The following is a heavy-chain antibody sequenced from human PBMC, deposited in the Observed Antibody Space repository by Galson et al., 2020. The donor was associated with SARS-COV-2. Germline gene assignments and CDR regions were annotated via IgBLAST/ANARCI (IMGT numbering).Heavy chain of an antibody. V-gene: IGHV3-23*01. Sequence: GGSLRLSCAASGFTFSSYAMSWVRQAPGKGLEWVSAISGSGGSTYYADSVKGRFTISRDNSKNTLYLQMNSLRAEDTAVYYCAKEPDCSSTSCYYYYYYMDVWGKGTTVTVSS. CDR1: GFTFSSYA. CDR2: ISGSGGST. J-gene: IGHJ6*03. D-gene: IGHD2-2*01. CDR3: AKEPDCSSTSCYYYYYYMDV.